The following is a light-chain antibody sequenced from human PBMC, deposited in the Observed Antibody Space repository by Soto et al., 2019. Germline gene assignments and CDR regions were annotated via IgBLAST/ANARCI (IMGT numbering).Light chain of an antibody. CDR2: DVS. V-gene: IGLV2-14*03. CDR3: SSYAISNTRV. CDR1: SSDVGGYNS. Sequence: QSVLTQPASVFGSPGQTITISCTGTSSDVGGYNSVSWYQQYPGKAPQLVIYDVSYRPSGISSRFSGSKSGNTASLTVSGLQAEDEADYYCSSYAISNTRVFGGGTQLTVL. J-gene: IGLJ2*01.